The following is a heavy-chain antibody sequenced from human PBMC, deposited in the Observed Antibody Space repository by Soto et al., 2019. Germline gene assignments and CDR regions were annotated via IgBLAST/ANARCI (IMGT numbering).Heavy chain of an antibody. CDR2: IYHSGST. D-gene: IGHD7-27*01. Sequence: SDTLSLTCAVFGGSISSGGYSWSWIRQPPGKGLEWIGYIYHSGSTYYNPSLKSRVTISVDRSKNQFSLKLSSVTAADTAVYYCARVPGPWGQGTLVTVSS. CDR3: ARVPGP. J-gene: IGHJ5*02. V-gene: IGHV4-30-2*01. CDR1: GGSISSGGYS.